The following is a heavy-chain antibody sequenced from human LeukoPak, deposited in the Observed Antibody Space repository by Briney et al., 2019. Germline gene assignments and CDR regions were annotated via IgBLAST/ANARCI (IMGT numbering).Heavy chain of an antibody. CDR3: AKGPANYWSGYSGAGVDP. V-gene: IGHV3-23*01. Sequence: PGGSLRLSCAASGFDFNDFAMTWVRQAPGKGLEWVSSMSGSGDTTEYAASVKGRFTISRDNAKKTLYLEMNSLRVEDAALYYCAKGPANYWSGYSGAGVDPWGQGTLVIVSS. J-gene: IGHJ5*02. CDR2: MSGSGDTT. CDR1: GFDFNDFA. D-gene: IGHD3-3*01.